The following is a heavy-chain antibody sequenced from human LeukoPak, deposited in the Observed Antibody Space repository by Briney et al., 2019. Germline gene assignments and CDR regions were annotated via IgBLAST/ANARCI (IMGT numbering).Heavy chain of an antibody. CDR1: GYTFNSYG. V-gene: IGHV1-18*01. D-gene: IGHD6-13*01. CDR2: ISTYNGNT. Sequence: ASVKVSCKASGYTFNSYGISWVRQAPGQGLEWMGWISTYNGNTNYAQRFQGRVTMTTDTSTSTVYMGLRSLRSDDTAVYYCARGQNSRAPFDYWGQGTLVTVSS. J-gene: IGHJ4*02. CDR3: ARGQNSRAPFDY.